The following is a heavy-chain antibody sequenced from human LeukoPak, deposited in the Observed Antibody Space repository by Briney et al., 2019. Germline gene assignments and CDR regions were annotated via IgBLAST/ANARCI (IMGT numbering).Heavy chain of an antibody. V-gene: IGHV3-21*01. Sequence: GGSLRLSCAASGFTFSSYSMNWVRQAPGKGLEWVSSISTSSSYINYADSVKGRFTISRDNAKNSLYLQMNSLRAEDTAVYYCARDAATGWSAFDIWGQGTMVTVSS. D-gene: IGHD2-15*01. J-gene: IGHJ3*02. CDR1: GFTFSSYS. CDR3: ARDAATGWSAFDI. CDR2: ISTSSSYI.